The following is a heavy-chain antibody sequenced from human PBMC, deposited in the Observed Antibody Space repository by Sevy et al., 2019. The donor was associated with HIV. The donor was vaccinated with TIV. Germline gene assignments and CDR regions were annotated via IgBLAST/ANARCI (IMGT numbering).Heavy chain of an antibody. J-gene: IGHJ4*02. CDR2: FDPEDGET. V-gene: IGHV1-24*01. D-gene: IGHD3-22*01. Sequence: ASVKVSCKVSGSTLSRLSMHWVRQVPGKGLEWMASFDPEDGETFYARKFQGRVTMTEDTSTDTAYMGLSSLRSEDTAVYFCATTKDYYESYGSPFDYWGQGTLVTVSS. CDR3: ATTKDYYESYGSPFDY. CDR1: GSTLSRLS.